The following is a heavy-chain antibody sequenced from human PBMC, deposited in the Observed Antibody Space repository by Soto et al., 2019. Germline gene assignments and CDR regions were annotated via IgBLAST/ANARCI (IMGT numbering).Heavy chain of an antibody. D-gene: IGHD6-13*01. V-gene: IGHV3-30-3*01. J-gene: IGHJ6*02. CDR3: ARDYSSSWYDYYYYYGMDV. Sequence: SLRLSCAASGFTFSSYAMHWVRQAPGNGLEWVAVISYDGSNKYYADSVKGRFTISRDNSKNTLYLQMNSLRAEDTAVYYCARDYSSSWYDYYYYYGMDVWGQGTTVTVSS. CDR2: ISYDGSNK. CDR1: GFTFSSYA.